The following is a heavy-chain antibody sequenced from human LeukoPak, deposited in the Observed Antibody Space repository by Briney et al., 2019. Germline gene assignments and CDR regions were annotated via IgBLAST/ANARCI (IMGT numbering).Heavy chain of an antibody. Sequence: SETLSLTCTVSGVSINYYWSWIRQPPGKGLEWVGYIYYIGKTNYNPSLKSRVTISLDTSKNQVSLILASVTAADTAVYYCARLAVATTSWFDPWGQGTLVTVSS. CDR2: IYYIGKT. CDR1: GVSINYY. V-gene: IGHV4-59*01. D-gene: IGHD2-15*01. J-gene: IGHJ5*02. CDR3: ARLAVATTSWFDP.